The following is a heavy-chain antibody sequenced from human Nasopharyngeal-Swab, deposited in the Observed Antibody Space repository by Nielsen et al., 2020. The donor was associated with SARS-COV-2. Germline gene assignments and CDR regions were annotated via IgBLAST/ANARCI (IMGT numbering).Heavy chain of an antibody. V-gene: IGHV3-7*01. CDR3: VRERESSYGMDV. D-gene: IGHD6-6*01. CDR2: IKQGGSEK. Sequence: GESLKISCAASGFTFRNYWMSWVRQAPGKGLEWVANIKQGGSEKYYVDSVKGRFTISRDDAKNSQSLQMNSLRVEDTAVYYCVRERESSYGMDVWGQGTTVTVSS. CDR1: GFTFRNYW. J-gene: IGHJ6*02.